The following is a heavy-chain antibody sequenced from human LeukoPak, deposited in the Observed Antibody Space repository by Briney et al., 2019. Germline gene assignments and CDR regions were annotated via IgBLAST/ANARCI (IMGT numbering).Heavy chain of an antibody. V-gene: IGHV4-59*08. J-gene: IGHJ4*02. Sequence: SETLSLTCTVSGGSISGHYWSWLRQSPGKGLEWIAXIYNSGSTNYNNYNPSLKSRVIMSMDTSKNQLSLIVSSVTAADTAVYYCARHTTGRALGDFDYWGQGTLVTVSA. CDR3: ARHTTGRALGDFDY. CDR1: GGSISGHY. D-gene: IGHD2-8*01. CDR2: IYNSGSTNYN.